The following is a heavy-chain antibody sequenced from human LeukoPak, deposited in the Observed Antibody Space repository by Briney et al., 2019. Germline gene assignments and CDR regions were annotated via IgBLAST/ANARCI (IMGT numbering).Heavy chain of an antibody. V-gene: IGHV1-2*04. CDR3: ARDGRFYDSSGDFPPHAFDI. Sequence: GASVKVSCKASGYTFTGYYMHWVRQAPGQGLEWMGWINPNGGGTNYAQKFQGWVTMTRDTSISTAYMELSRLRSDDTAVYYCARDGRFYDSSGDFPPHAFDIWGQGTMVTVSS. CDR2: INPNGGGT. D-gene: IGHD3-22*01. J-gene: IGHJ3*02. CDR1: GYTFTGYY.